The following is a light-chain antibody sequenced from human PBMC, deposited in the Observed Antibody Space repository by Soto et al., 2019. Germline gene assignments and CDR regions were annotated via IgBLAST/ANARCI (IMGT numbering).Light chain of an antibody. J-gene: IGKJ1*01. CDR2: EAS. V-gene: IGKV1-5*03. Sequence: EIHMAQSPSTLSASLGDTVTITFRAIQSINKWLAWYQQKPGKAPTPLIYEASILQNGVPSRFSGTESGTEFTLTISSLEPEDFAVYYCQQRSNWPPWTFGQGTKVDI. CDR3: QQRSNWPPWT. CDR1: QSINKW.